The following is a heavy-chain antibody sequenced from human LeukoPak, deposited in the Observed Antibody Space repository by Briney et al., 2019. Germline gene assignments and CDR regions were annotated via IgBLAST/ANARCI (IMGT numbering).Heavy chain of an antibody. CDR3: AREGLYSSSWSPFDY. CDR2: IYTSGST. V-gene: IGHV4-4*07. D-gene: IGHD6-13*01. CDR1: GGSISSYY. J-gene: IGHJ4*02. Sequence: PSETLSLTCTVSGGSISSYYWSWIRQPAGKGLEWIGRIYTSGSTNYNPSLKSRVTMSVDTSKNQFSLKLSSVTAADTAAYYCAREGLYSSSWSPFDYWGQGTLVTVSS.